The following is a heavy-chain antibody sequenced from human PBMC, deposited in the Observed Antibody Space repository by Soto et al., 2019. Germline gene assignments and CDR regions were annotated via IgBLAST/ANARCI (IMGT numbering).Heavy chain of an antibody. Sequence: PGGSLRLSCESSELPFSSYAMPLVRQAPGKGLEWVSAISGSGGSTYYADSVKGRFTISRDDSKNTLYLQMTSLRAEDTAVYYCAKDQYSYGYVTYYYYGLDVWGQGTTVTFSS. CDR3: AKDQYSYGYVTYYYYGLDV. J-gene: IGHJ6*02. D-gene: IGHD5-18*01. V-gene: IGHV3-23*01. CDR1: ELPFSSYA. CDR2: ISGSGGST.